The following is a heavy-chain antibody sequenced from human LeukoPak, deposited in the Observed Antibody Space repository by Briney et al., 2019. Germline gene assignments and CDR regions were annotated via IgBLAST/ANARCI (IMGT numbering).Heavy chain of an antibody. CDR3: PRLKDDSSCYYYGWYYFDY. D-gene: IGHD3-22*01. CDR1: GGSISSYY. V-gene: IGHV4-59*08. Sequence: SETLSLTCTASGGSISSYYWSWIRQPPGKGLEWIWYIYYSGSTNYNPSLKSRVLISVDASKNQFSLKLNSVTAADKAVYYCPRLKDDSSCYYYGWYYFDYWGEGTLVSVSS. J-gene: IGHJ4*02. CDR2: IYYSGST.